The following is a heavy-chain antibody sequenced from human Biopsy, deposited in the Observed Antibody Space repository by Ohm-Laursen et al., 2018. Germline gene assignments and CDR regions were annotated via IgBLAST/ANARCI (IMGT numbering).Heavy chain of an antibody. J-gene: IGHJ3*02. D-gene: IGHD3-22*01. CDR3: TKNTQWEGSGYLDAFHI. Sequence: SLRLSCSASGFRFYNTGMHWVRQGTGKGLEWVAGISWSSDSITYAKSVTGRFTISRDNGENSLYLQMNRLRPEDTALYYCTKNTQWEGSGYLDAFHIWGHGAMVTVSS. CDR1: GFRFYNTG. V-gene: IGHV3-9*01. CDR2: ISWSSDSI.